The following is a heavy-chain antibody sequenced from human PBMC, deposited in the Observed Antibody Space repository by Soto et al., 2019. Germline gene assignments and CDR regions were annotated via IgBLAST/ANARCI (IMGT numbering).Heavy chain of an antibody. V-gene: IGHV4-59*01. CDR1: GGSMSSYY. CDR2: IYYSGST. CDR3: ARGEWLATIKPYFAY. J-gene: IGHJ4*02. Sequence: PSETLSLTCTVSGGSMSSYYWSWIRQSPGKGLEWIGYIYYSGSTNYNPSLKSRVAISLDTSKNQFSLMLSSATAADTAVYYCARGEWLATIKPYFAYWGQGTLVTVSS. D-gene: IGHD5-12*01.